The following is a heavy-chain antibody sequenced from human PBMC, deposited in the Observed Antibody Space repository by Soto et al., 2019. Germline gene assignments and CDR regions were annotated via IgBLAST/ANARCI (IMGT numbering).Heavy chain of an antibody. V-gene: IGHV3-30-3*01. CDR1: GFTFSIYA. Sequence: QVQLVESGGGVVQPGRSLRLSCAASGFTFSIYAMHLVRQAPGKGLEWVAVISYDGSNKYYADSVKGRFTISRDNSKNTRYLQMNSLRAEDTAVYYCARARLDTPALDYWGQGTLVTVSS. J-gene: IGHJ4*02. D-gene: IGHD2-2*01. CDR2: ISYDGSNK. CDR3: ARARLDTPALDY.